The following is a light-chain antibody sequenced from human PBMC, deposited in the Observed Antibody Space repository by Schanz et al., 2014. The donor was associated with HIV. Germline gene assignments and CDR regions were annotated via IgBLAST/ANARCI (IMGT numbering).Light chain of an antibody. CDR1: RSNIGAGYD. J-gene: IGLJ1*01. CDR3: SSKATGGRAPFV. CDR2: GNT. V-gene: IGLV1-40*01. Sequence: QSVLAQPPSVSGALGQRVTMSCTGSRSNIGAGYDVHWYKQLPGTAPKLLIYGNTNRPSGVPDRFSGSKSGNTASLTISGLRAEDEADYYCSSKATGGRAPFVFGGGTKLTVL.